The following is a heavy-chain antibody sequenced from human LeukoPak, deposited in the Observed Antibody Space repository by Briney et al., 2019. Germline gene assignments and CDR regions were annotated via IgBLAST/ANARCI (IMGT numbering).Heavy chain of an antibody. CDR2: IIPIFGTA. V-gene: IGHV1-69*13. CDR3: ARGGMTTVVAPSY. D-gene: IGHD4-23*01. J-gene: IGHJ4*02. CDR1: GGTFSSYA. Sequence: SVKVSCKASGGTFSSYAISWVRQAPGQGLEWMGGIIPIFGTANYAQKFQGRVTITADESTSTAYMELSSLRSEDTAVYYCARGGMTTVVAPSYWGQGTLVTVSS.